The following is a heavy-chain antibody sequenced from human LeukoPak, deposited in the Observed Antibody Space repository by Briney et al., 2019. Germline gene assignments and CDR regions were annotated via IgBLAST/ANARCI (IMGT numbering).Heavy chain of an antibody. CDR2: INPNSGGT. CDR1: GYTFTGYF. V-gene: IGHV1-2*02. J-gene: IGHJ4*02. D-gene: IGHD6-13*01. Sequence: ASVKVSCKASGYTFTGYFMHWVRQAPGQGLEWMGWINPNSGGTKYAQKFQGRVTMTRDTSISTAYVELTSLRSDDTAVYYCAGDERITWYEYWGQGTLVTVSS. CDR3: AGDERITWYEY.